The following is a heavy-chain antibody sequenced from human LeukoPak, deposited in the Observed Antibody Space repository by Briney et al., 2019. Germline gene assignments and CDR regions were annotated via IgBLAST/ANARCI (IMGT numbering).Heavy chain of an antibody. J-gene: IGHJ4*02. Sequence: PSETLSLTCTVSGGSISSGDYYWSWIRQPPGKGLEWIGYIYYSASTYYNPSLKSRVTISVDTSKNQFSLKLSSVTAADTAVYYCARDKVGATLVVDYWGQGTLVTVSS. V-gene: IGHV4-30-4*08. CDR2: IYYSAST. D-gene: IGHD1-26*01. CDR1: GGSISSGDYY. CDR3: ARDKVGATLVVDY.